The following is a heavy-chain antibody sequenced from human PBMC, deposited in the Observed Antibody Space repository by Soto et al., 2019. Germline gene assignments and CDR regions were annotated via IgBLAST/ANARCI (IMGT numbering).Heavy chain of an antibody. J-gene: IGHJ4*02. CDR3: ARGGDCGNSPYYFYY. CDR1: GGTFSSYA. D-gene: IGHD2-21*02. Sequence: GASVKVSCKASGGTFSSYAISWVRQAPGQGLEWMGGIIPIFGTANYAQKFQGRVTITADESTSTAYMELSSLRSEDTAVYYCARGGDCGNSPYYFYYWGLGTLVTVSA. V-gene: IGHV1-69*13. CDR2: IIPIFGTA.